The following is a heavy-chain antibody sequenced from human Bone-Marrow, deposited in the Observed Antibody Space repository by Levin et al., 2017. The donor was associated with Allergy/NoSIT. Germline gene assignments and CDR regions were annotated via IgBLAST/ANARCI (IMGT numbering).Heavy chain of an antibody. Sequence: PSETLSLTCTVSGASMTPYYWTWVRQPPGKGLEWIGYIFHSGSTNYNPSLGGRVTISLETSHKQIFLKLSSVTTADTAIYYCARGRLSGWLDPWGQGALVTVSS. V-gene: IGHV4-59*01. CDR1: GASMTPYY. CDR3: ARGRLSGWLDP. CDR2: IFHSGST. J-gene: IGHJ5*02. D-gene: IGHD3-10*01.